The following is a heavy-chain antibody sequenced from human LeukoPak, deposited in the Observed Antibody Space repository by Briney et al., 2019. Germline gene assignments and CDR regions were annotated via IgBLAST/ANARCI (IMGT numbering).Heavy chain of an antibody. CDR1: GGSISSYY. CDR2: IYYSGGT. D-gene: IGHD5-12*01. Sequence: AETLSLTCTVAGGSISSYYWSWIRQPPGKGLEWIGYIYYSGGTNYNPSLKSRVTISVDTSKNQFSLKLSSVTAADTAVYYCAGSNFGYSGYAPNNWGQGTLVTVSS. CDR3: AGSNFGYSGYAPNN. V-gene: IGHV4-59*08. J-gene: IGHJ4*02.